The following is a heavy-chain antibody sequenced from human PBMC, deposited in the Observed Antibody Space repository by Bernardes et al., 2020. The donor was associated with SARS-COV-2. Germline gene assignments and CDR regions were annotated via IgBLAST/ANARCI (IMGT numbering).Heavy chain of an antibody. CDR3: ARDSHYYDILTGYYPPYYYYGMDV. D-gene: IGHD3-9*01. Sequence: GGSLRLSCAASGFNFSSYAMNWVRQAPGKGLQWVSSITASTTYIQYTDSVKGRFTISRDNSKNTLYLQMNSLRAEDTAVYYCARDSHYYDILTGYYPPYYYYGMDVWGQGTTVTVSS. CDR1: GFNFSSYA. CDR2: ITASTTYI. J-gene: IGHJ6*02. V-gene: IGHV3-21*01.